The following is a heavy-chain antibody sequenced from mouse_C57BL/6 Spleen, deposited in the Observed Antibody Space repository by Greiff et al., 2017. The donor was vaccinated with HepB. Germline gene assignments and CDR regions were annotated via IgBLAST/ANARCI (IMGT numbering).Heavy chain of an antibody. CDR1: GFTFSSYT. D-gene: IGHD2-4*01. Sequence: EVMLVESGGGLVKPGGSLKLSCAASGFTFSSYTMSWVRQTPEKRLEWVATISGGGGNTYYPDSVKGRFTISRDNAKNTLYLQMSSLRSEDTALYYCARHELPDYDYDVYYAMDYWGQGTSVTVSS. V-gene: IGHV5-9*01. J-gene: IGHJ4*01. CDR3: ARHELPDYDYDVYYAMDY. CDR2: ISGGGGNT.